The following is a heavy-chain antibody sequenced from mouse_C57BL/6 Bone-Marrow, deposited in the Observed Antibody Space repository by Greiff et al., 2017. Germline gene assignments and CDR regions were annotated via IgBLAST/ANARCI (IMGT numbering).Heavy chain of an antibody. D-gene: IGHD1-1*01. CDR1: DSEVFPIAY. J-gene: IGHJ1*03. V-gene: IGHV15-2*01. CDR2: ILPSIGRT. Sequence: SGSELRSPGSSVKLSCKDFDSEVFPIAYMSWVRQKPGHGFEWIGGILPSIGRTNYGEKFEDNATLDADTLSNTAYLELNSLTSEYSAIYYCARLYCGSSYYLYFDVWGTGTTVSVSS. CDR3: ARLYCGSSYYLYFDV.